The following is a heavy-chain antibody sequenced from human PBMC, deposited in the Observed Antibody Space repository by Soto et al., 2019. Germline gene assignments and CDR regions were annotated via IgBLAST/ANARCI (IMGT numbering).Heavy chain of an antibody. Sequence: QVQLEQSGAEVKKPGSSVNVSCKASGGTLSDHGVAWLRQAPGQGLEWMGGTIPVFNTAKYAQKFQGRVTVTADKFTNIAYMELSSLRSEDTAFYFCARGVYGSGNYYTGPSAFDIWGKGTVVIVSS. CDR1: GGTLSDHG. CDR2: TIPVFNTA. J-gene: IGHJ3*02. V-gene: IGHV1-69*06. D-gene: IGHD3-10*01. CDR3: ARGVYGSGNYYTGPSAFDI.